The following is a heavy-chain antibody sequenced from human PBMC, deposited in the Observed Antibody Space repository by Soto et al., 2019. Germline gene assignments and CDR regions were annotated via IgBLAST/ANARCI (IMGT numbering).Heavy chain of an antibody. CDR1: GFTFSSYG. CDR2: ISYDGGNK. J-gene: IGHJ4*02. D-gene: IGHD3-22*01. CDR3: AKDTYYFDSSGYYVFDS. V-gene: IGHV3-30*18. Sequence: QVQLVESGGGVVQPGRSLRLSCAASGFTFSSYGIHWVRQAPGRGLEWVAVISYDGGNKHYADSVQGRFSISGDNSKNTLYLQMNSLRAEDTAVYYCAKDTYYFDSSGYYVFDSWGQGTLVTVSS.